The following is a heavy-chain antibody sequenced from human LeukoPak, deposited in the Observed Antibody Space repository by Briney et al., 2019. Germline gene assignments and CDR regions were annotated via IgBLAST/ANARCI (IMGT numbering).Heavy chain of an antibody. CDR1: GDSISTYY. D-gene: IGHD6-6*01. CDR2: IVYTGRT. J-gene: IGHJ4*02. Sequence: SETLSLTCSVSGDSISTYYWGWIRQPPGKGLEWIGSIVYTGRTYYNPSLKSRLTISVDTSKNQFPLKLSSVTAADTAVYYCARHYGVGSSSARFDNWGQGTLVTVSS. V-gene: IGHV4-39*01. CDR3: ARHYGVGSSSARFDN.